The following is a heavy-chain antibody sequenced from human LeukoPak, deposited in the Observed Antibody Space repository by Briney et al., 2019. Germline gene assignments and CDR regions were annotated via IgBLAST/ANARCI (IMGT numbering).Heavy chain of an antibody. V-gene: IGHV4-61*05. CDR3: ARHSIAAAGTLDY. CDR2: IYYSGST. D-gene: IGHD6-13*01. J-gene: IGHJ4*02. CDR1: GGSISSSSYY. Sequence: SETLSLTCTVSGGSISSSSYYRSWIRQPPGKGLEWIGYIYYSGSTNYNPSLKSRVTISVDTSKNQFSLKLSSVTAADTAVYYCARHSIAAAGTLDYWGQGTLVTVSS.